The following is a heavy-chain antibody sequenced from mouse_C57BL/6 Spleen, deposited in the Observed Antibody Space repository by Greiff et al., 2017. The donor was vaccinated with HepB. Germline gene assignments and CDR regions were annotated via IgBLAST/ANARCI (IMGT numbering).Heavy chain of an antibody. V-gene: IGHV1-74*01. CDR1: GYTFTSYW. J-gene: IGHJ3*01. D-gene: IGHD2-4*01. CDR2: IHPSDSDT. CDR3: AIGGGYYEYDAAWFAY. Sequence: QVQLQQPGAELVKPGASVKVSCKASGYTFTSYWMHWVKQRPGQGLEWIGRIHPSDSDTNYNQKFKGKATLTVDKSSSTAYMQLSSLTSEDSAVYYCAIGGGYYEYDAAWFAYWGEGTLVTVSA.